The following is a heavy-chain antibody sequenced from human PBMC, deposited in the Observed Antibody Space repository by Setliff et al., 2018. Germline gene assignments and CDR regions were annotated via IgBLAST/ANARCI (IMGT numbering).Heavy chain of an antibody. J-gene: IGHJ6*02. CDR1: GFTFSSYS. CDR2: ISSSSSYI. D-gene: IGHD3-3*01. V-gene: IGHV3-21*01. CDR3: AREVNDNFWSGYLYYYGMDV. Sequence: GGSLRLSCAASGFTFSSYSMNWVRQAPGKGLEWVSSISSSSSYIYYADSVKGRFTISRDNAKNTLYLQMNSLRAEDTAVYYCAREVNDNFWSGYLYYYGMDVWGQGTTVTVSS.